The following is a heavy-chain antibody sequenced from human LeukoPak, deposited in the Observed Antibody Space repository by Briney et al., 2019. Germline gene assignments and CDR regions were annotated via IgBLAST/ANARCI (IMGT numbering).Heavy chain of an antibody. Sequence: GGSLRLSCAASGFTFSNYGMTWVRQAPGKGLEWVSVIYSGGSTYYADSVKGRFTISRDNSKNTLYLQMNSLRAEDTAVYYCAGVMRYYYYMDVWGKGTTVTVSS. CDR3: AGVMRYYYYMDV. J-gene: IGHJ6*03. CDR1: GFTFSNYG. V-gene: IGHV3-53*01. CDR2: IYSGGST.